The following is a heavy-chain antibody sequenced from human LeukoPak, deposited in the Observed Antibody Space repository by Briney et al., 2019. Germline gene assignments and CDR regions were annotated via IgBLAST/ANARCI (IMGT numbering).Heavy chain of an antibody. D-gene: IGHD2-15*01. Sequence: SETLSLTCTVSGGSITSDNYYWGWMRQTPGKGLDWIGSIYDSASTNYNPSLKSRVTISLDTSKNQVTLRLTAVTAADTAVYYCARCRDSGRGEAADYWGQGTLVTVSS. CDR2: IYDSAST. CDR3: ARCRDSGRGEAADY. J-gene: IGHJ4*02. V-gene: IGHV4-39*06. CDR1: GGSITSDNYY.